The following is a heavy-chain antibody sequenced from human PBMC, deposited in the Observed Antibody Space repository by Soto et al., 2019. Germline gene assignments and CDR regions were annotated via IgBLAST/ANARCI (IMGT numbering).Heavy chain of an antibody. V-gene: IGHV3-48*02. CDR1: GFTLSAYS. D-gene: IGHD3-16*01. Sequence: GGSLRLSCAASGFTLSAYSMNWVRQAPGKGLEWISFINSGSDTIYYGDSVKGRFTISRDNAKNALYLQMNSLRDDDTAVYYCARPHLDRPTYYGLDVWGQGTTVTVSS. CDR3: ARPHLDRPTYYGLDV. CDR2: INSGSDTI. J-gene: IGHJ6*02.